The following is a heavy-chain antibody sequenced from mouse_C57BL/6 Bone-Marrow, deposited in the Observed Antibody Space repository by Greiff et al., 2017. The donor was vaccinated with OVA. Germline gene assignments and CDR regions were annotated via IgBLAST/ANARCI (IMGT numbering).Heavy chain of an antibody. J-gene: IGHJ2*01. V-gene: IGHV1-19*01. D-gene: IGHD1-1*01. CDR2: INPYNGGT. Sequence: EVQLQQSGPVLVKPGASVKMSCKASGYTFTDYYMNWVKQSHGKSLEWIGVINPYNGGTSYNQKFKGKATLTVDKSSSTAYMELNSLTSEDSAVYYCARGAGGSSPWGQGTTLTVSS. CDR1: GYTFTDYY. CDR3: ARGAGGSSP.